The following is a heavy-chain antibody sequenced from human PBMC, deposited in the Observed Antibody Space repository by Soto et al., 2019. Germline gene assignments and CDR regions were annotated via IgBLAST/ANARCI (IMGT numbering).Heavy chain of an antibody. V-gene: IGHV1-2*02. CDR2: INPNSGGT. J-gene: IGHJ4*02. CDR3: ARDDSSVAPRNN. CDR1: VYTFTGYY. Sequence: ASVKVSCKASVYTFTGYYMHWVRQAPGQGLEWMGWINPNSGGTNYAQKLQGRVTMTTDTSTSTAYMELRSLRSDDTAVYYCARDDSSVAPRNNWGQGTLVNVSS. D-gene: IGHD1-1*01.